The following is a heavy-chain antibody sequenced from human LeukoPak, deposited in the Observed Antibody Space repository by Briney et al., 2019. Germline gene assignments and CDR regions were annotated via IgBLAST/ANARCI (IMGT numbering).Heavy chain of an antibody. CDR1: GFTFSSYA. D-gene: IGHD6-19*01. CDR2: ISGSGGST. Sequence: GGSLRLSCAASGFTFSSYAMSWVRQAPGKGLEWVSAISGSGGSTYYADSVKGRFTISRDNSKNTLYLQMNSLRAEDTAVYYCAKVRRDSSGWYGWFDPWGQGTLVTVSS. J-gene: IGHJ5*02. V-gene: IGHV3-23*01. CDR3: AKVRRDSSGWYGWFDP.